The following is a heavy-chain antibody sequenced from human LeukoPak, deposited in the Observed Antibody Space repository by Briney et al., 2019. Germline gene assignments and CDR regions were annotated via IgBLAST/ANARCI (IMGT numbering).Heavy chain of an antibody. D-gene: IGHD5-12*01. V-gene: IGHV7-4-1*02. CDR2: INTNTGNP. J-gene: IGHJ4*02. CDR3: ARVPGKGSGYDFDY. Sequence: VASVKVTCNASGYTFTSYAMNWVRQAPGQGLEWMGWINTNTGNPTYAQGFTGRFVFSLDTSVSTAYLQISSLKAEDTAVYYCARVPGKGSGYDFDYWGQGTLVTVSS. CDR1: GYTFTSYA.